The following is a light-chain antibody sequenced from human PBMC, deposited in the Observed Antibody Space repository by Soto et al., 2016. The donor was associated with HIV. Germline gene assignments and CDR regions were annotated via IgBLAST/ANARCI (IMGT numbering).Light chain of an antibody. J-gene: IGKJ2*01. CDR3: QQFGNKPYT. V-gene: IGKV1-NL1*01. CDR2: AAS. CDR1: QDISNS. Sequence: DIQMTQSPSSLSASVGDRVTITCRASQDISNSLAWYQQKPGKAPKMLLNAASRLESGVPSRFSGSGSGTDYTLTINSLQPQDFATYYCQQFGNKPYTFGQGTKLEIK.